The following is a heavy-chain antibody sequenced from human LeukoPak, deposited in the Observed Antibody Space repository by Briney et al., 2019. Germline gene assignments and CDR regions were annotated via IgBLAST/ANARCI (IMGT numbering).Heavy chain of an antibody. CDR3: ARDQYSGSLGY. Sequence: PSETLSLTCTVSGGSISSYYWTWIRQPAGKGLEWIGRFYSTGSTNYNPSLKSRVTMSVDTSKNQFSLKLSSVAAADTAVYYCARDQYSGSLGYWGQGTLVTVSS. J-gene: IGHJ4*02. D-gene: IGHD1-26*01. CDR2: FYSTGST. CDR1: GGSISSYY. V-gene: IGHV4-4*07.